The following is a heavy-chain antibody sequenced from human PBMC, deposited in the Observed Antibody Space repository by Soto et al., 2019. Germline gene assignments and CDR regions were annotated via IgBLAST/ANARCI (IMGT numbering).Heavy chain of an antibody. CDR2: IYHSGST. CDR3: ARAPYSSSSFFDY. V-gene: IGHV4-38-2*01. D-gene: IGHD6-6*01. J-gene: IGHJ4*02. Sequence: SETLSLTCAVSGYSISSGYYWGWIRQPPGKGLEWIGSIYHSGSTYYNPSLKSRVTISVDTSKNQFSLKLSSVTAADTAVYYCARAPYSSSSFFDYWGQGTLVTV. CDR1: GYSISSGYY.